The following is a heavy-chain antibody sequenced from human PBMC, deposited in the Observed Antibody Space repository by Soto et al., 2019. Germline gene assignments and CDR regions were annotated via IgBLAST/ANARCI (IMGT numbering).Heavy chain of an antibody. Sequence: QVQLVQSGAEVKKPGSSVKVSCKASGGTFSNYAITWVRQAPGQGLEWVARIIPIFGTTNVAQKFQGRVTVTADASTNTAYMELSGLRSDDTAVYYCAKDGGADGYFGNWLDPWGQVTQVTVSS. J-gene: IGHJ5*02. CDR1: GGTFSNYA. CDR3: AKDGGADGYFGNWLDP. CDR2: IIPIFGTT. V-gene: IGHV1-69*15. D-gene: IGHD5-12*01.